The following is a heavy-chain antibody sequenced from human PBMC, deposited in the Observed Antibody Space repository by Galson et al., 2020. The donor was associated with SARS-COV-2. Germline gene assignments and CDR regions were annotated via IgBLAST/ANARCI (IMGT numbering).Heavy chain of an antibody. CDR1: GGSISSYY. J-gene: IGHJ4*02. V-gene: IGHV4-59*08. CDR2: IYYSGST. D-gene: IGHD6-19*01. CDR3: VRHERRQWLVHEGNFDY. Sequence: SETLSLTCTVSGGSISSYYWSWIRQPPGKGLEWIGYIYYSGSTNYNPSLKSRVTISVDTSKNQFSLKLSSVTAADTAVYYCVRHERRQWLVHEGNFDYWGQGTLVTVSS.